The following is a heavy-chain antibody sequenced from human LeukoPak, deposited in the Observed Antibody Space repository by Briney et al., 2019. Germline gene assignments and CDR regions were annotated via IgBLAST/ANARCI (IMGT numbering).Heavy chain of an antibody. D-gene: IGHD1-1*01. Sequence: GGSLRLSCAASGFTVSSNYMSWVRQAPGKGLEWVSYISSSRSTIYYADSVKGRFTISRDNAKNSLYLQMNSLRAEDTAVYYCARVSGPGNFDYWGQGTLVTVSS. CDR3: ARVSGPGNFDY. CDR2: ISSSRSTI. CDR1: GFTVSSNY. J-gene: IGHJ4*02. V-gene: IGHV3-48*01.